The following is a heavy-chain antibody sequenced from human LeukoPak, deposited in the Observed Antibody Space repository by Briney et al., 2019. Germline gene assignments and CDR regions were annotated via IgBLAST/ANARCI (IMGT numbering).Heavy chain of an antibody. D-gene: IGHD7-27*01. CDR2: INPNGGGT. V-gene: IGHV1-2*02. CDR1: GYTFTGYY. CDR3: ARGTGAPNYFDY. J-gene: IGHJ4*02. Sequence: GASVKVSCKSSGYTFTGYYIHWVRQAPGQGLEWKAWINPNGGGTNYAQKFQGRVAVTRDSSISTAYLELSGLTFDDTAVFYCARGTGAPNYFDYWGQGTLVTVSS.